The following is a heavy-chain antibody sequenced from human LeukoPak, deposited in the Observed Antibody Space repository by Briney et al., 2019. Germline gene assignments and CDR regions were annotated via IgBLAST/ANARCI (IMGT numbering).Heavy chain of an antibody. V-gene: IGHV3-21*01. J-gene: IGHJ4*02. Sequence: PGGSLRLSCAASGFTFSSYSMNWVRQAPGKGLEWVSSISSSSSYIYYADSVKGRFTISRDNAKNSLYLRMNSLRAEDTAVYYCAREGITMVRGVTNDYWGQGTLVTVSS. CDR3: AREGITMVRGVTNDY. CDR2: ISSSSSYI. CDR1: GFTFSSYS. D-gene: IGHD3-10*01.